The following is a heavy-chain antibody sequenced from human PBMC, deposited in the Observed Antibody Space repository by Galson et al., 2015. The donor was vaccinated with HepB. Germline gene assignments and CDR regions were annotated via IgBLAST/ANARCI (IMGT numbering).Heavy chain of an antibody. D-gene: IGHD3-3*01. CDR1: GYTFSESV. CDR2: IDPDSGNI. J-gene: IGHJ4*02. CDR3: ARSHYEHLTGYYFDS. Sequence: SVKVSCKASGYTFSESVIHWVRQAPGQGLEWMGWIDPDSGNIKKSSKFQDRISISVDTSATTVFMELSSLRSVDTALYYCARSHYEHLTGYYFDSWGQGTLVTVS. V-gene: IGHV1-3*01.